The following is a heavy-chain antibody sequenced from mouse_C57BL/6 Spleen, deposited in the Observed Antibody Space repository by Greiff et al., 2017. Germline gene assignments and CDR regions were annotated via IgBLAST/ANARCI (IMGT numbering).Heavy chain of an antibody. CDR2: ISNLAYSI. CDR3: ARPHYYGSSSYWYFDV. J-gene: IGHJ1*03. Sequence: EVQLQESGGGLVQPGGSLQLSCAASGFTFSDYGMAWVRQAPRKGPEWVAFISNLAYSIYSADTVTGRFTISRENAKNTLDLEMSSLRSEDMAMYYGARPHYYGSSSYWYFDVWGTGTTVTVSS. V-gene: IGHV5-15*01. D-gene: IGHD1-1*01. CDR1: GFTFSDYG.